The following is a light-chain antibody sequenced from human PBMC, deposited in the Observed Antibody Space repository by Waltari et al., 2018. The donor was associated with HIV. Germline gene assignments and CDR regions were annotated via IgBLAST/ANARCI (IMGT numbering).Light chain of an antibody. J-gene: IGLJ1*01. CDR1: SPTLGTHS. CDR3: GTWDSSLNTYV. V-gene: IGLV1-51*01. CDR2: DYN. Sequence: QSVLPHPHSVSPAPGHTFTIPCSGSSPTLGTHSVSWYQQLPGTAPNPLIYDYNKRPSGIPDRVSGSQSGTSATLDITGLQTGDEADYFCGTWDSSLNTYVFGTATKVTVL.